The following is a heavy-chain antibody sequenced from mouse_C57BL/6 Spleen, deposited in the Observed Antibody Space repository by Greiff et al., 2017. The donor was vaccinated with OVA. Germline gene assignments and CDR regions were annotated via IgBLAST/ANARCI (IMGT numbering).Heavy chain of an antibody. J-gene: IGHJ1*03. CDR3: ARRETTVGWYFDV. CDR1: GYTFTSYW. V-gene: IGHV1-69*01. D-gene: IGHD1-1*01. Sequence: QVQLQQPGAELVMPGASVKLSCKASGYTFTSYWMHWVKQRPGQGLEWIGEIDPSDSYTNYNQKFKGKSTLTVDKSSSTAYMQLSSLTSEDSAVYYCARRETTVGWYFDVWGTGTTVTVSS. CDR2: IDPSDSYT.